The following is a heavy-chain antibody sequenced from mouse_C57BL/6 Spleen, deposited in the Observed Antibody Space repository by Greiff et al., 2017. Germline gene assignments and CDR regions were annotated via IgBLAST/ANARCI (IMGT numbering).Heavy chain of an antibody. CDR3: ARGPGNYYFDD. D-gene: IGHD2-1*01. CDR1: GYTFTDYY. Sequence: VQLQQSGPELVKPGASVKISCKASGYTFTDYYINWVKQRPGQGLEWIGWIFPGSGSTYYNEKFKGKATLTADKSSSKAYMLLCSLTSDDSSVYFCARGPGNYYFDDWGQGTTLTVSS. CDR2: IFPGSGST. V-gene: IGHV1-75*01. J-gene: IGHJ2*01.